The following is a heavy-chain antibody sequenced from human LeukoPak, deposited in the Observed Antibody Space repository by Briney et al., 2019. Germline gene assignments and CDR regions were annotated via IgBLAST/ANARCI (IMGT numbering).Heavy chain of an antibody. D-gene: IGHD3-10*01. CDR2: ISAYNGNT. Sequence: GASVKVSCKASGYTFTSYGISWVRQAPGQGLEWMGWISAYNGNTNYAQKLRGRVTMTTDTSTSTAYMELRSLRSDDTAVYYCARQPLWFGELLPYYFDYWGQGTLVTVSS. V-gene: IGHV1-18*01. CDR3: ARQPLWFGELLPYYFDY. J-gene: IGHJ4*02. CDR1: GYTFTSYG.